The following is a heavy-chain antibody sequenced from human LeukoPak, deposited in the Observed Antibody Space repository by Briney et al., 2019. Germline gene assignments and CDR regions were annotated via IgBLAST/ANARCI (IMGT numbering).Heavy chain of an antibody. CDR2: IKRKSDGGTR. CDR3: TSVSGWFGELTEIDY. Sequence: GGSLRLSCAASDFTFSNAWMNWVRQAPGKGLEWVGRIKRKSDGGTRDYAAPVKGRFTISRDDSKNMLYLEMNSLKTEDTAVYYCTSVSGWFGELTEIDYWGQGTLVTVSS. V-gene: IGHV3-15*07. CDR1: DFTFSNAW. J-gene: IGHJ4*02. D-gene: IGHD3-10*01.